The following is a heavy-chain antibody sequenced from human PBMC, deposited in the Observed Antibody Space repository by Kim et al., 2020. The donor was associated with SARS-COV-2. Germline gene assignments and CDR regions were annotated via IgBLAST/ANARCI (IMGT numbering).Heavy chain of an antibody. CDR1: GFTFSSYG. CDR3: ARGGNYYGSGSYYSFDY. CDR2: IWYDGSNK. V-gene: IGHV3-33*01. Sequence: GGSLRLSCAASGFTFSSYGMHWVRQAPGKGLEWVAVIWYDGSNKYYADSVKGRFTISRDNSKNTLYLQMNSLRAEDTAVYYCARGGNYYGSGSYYSFDYWGQGTLGTVSS. D-gene: IGHD3-10*01. J-gene: IGHJ4*02.